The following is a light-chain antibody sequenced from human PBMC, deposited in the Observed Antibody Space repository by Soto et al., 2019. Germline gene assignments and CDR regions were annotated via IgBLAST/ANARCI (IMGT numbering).Light chain of an antibody. CDR1: QGIRND. J-gene: IGKJ4*01. CDR3: LQDYNYPLT. V-gene: IGKV1-6*01. CDR2: AAS. Sequence: AIQMTQSPSSLSASVRDRVTITCRASQGIRNDLGWYQQKPGKAPKLLIDAASSLQSGVPSRFSGSGAGTDFTLTISSLQPEDFATYYCLQDYNYPLTFGGGTKVDIK.